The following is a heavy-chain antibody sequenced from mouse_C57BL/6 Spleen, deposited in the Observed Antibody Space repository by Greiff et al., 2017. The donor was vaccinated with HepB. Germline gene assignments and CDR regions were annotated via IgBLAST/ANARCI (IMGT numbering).Heavy chain of an antibody. CDR2: INYDGSST. D-gene: IGHD2-1*01. CDR1: GFTFSDYY. V-gene: IGHV5-16*01. Sequence: EVKLMESEGGLVQPGSSMKLSCTASGFTFSDYYMAWVRQVPEKGLEWVANINYDGSSTYYLDSLKSRFIISRDNAKNILYLQMSSLKSEDTATYYCAREHYGIDYWGQGTTLTVSS. CDR3: AREHYGIDY. J-gene: IGHJ2*01.